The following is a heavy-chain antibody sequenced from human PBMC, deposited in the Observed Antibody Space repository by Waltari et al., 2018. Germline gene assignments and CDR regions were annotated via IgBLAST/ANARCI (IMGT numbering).Heavy chain of an antibody. J-gene: IGHJ4*02. CDR2: INHSGST. Sequence: QVQLQQWGAGLLKPSETLSLTCAVYGGSFSGYYWSWIRQPPGKGLEWIGEINHSGSTNYNPCLKGRVTISVDTSKTQFSLKLSSVTAADTAVYYCARVLLWFRERANFDYWGQGTLVTVSS. D-gene: IGHD3-10*01. CDR3: ARVLLWFRERANFDY. V-gene: IGHV4-34*01. CDR1: GGSFSGYY.